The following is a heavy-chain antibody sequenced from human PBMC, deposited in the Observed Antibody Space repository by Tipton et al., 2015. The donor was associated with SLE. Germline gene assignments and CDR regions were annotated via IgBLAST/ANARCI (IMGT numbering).Heavy chain of an antibody. V-gene: IGHV4-4*09. Sequence: LRLSCAASGFTFSSYSMNWVRQAPGKGLEWIGYIYTSGSTNYNPSLKSRVTISVDTSKNQFSLKLSSVTAADTAVYYCASLSLFSDIAAAGTGLDYGMDVWGQGTTVTVSS. D-gene: IGHD6-13*01. CDR3: ASLSLFSDIAAAGTGLDYGMDV. CDR1: GFTFSSYS. J-gene: IGHJ6*02. CDR2: IYTSGST.